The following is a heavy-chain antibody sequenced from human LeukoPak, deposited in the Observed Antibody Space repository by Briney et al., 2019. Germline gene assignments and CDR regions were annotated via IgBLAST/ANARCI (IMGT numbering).Heavy chain of an antibody. CDR1: GGSISSSSYY. CDR2: IYYSGST. Sequence: SETLSLTCTVSGGSISSSSYYWGWIRQPPGKGLEWIGSIYYSGSTYYNPSLKSRVTISVDTSKNQFSLKLSSVTAADTAVYYCARFLGSGYDYFDYWGQGTLVTVSS. V-gene: IGHV4-39*07. CDR3: ARFLGSGYDYFDY. D-gene: IGHD5-12*01. J-gene: IGHJ4*02.